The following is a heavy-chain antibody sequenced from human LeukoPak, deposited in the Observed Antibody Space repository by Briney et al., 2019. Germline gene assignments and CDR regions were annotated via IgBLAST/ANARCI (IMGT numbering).Heavy chain of an antibody. V-gene: IGHV1-2*02. D-gene: IGHD3-9*01. CDR3: ARADYDMLTGYYYYYFDY. Sequence: ASVKVSCKASGYTYTGYYMHWVRQAPGQGLEWMGWINPNSGGTNYAQKFQGRVTMTRDTSISTAYMEPSRLRSDDTAVYYCARADYDMLTGYYYYYFDYWGQGTLVTVSS. CDR1: GYTYTGYY. J-gene: IGHJ4*02. CDR2: INPNSGGT.